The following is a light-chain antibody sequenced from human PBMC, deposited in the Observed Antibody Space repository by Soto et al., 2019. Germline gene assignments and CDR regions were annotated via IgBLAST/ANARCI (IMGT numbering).Light chain of an antibody. CDR2: DVT. V-gene: IGLV2-14*01. Sequence: QSALTQPASVSGSPGQSITISCTGTSSDVGGYNSVSWYQQHPDKAPKLMIYDVTNRPSGVSNRFSGSKSGNTASLTISGLQAEDEADYYCNSYTSSNTPVVFGGGTQLTVL. J-gene: IGLJ2*01. CDR1: SSDVGGYNS. CDR3: NSYTSSNTPVV.